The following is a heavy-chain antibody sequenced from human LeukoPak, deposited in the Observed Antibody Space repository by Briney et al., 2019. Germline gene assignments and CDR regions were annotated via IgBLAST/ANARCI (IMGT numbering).Heavy chain of an antibody. CDR1: GYTFTSST. Sequence: ASVKGSCKAPGYTFTSSTINWGRQATGQGLEWMGWMNPNRGNTGYAQKFQGRVTMTRNNSISTAYMELSSLRSEDTAVYYCARDLYRSSIRFYYYMDVWGKGTTVTVSS. J-gene: IGHJ6*03. D-gene: IGHD6-6*01. V-gene: IGHV1-8*01. CDR3: ARDLYRSSIRFYYYMDV. CDR2: MNPNRGNT.